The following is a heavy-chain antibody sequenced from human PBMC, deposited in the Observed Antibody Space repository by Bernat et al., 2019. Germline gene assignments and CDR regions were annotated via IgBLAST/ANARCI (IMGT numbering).Heavy chain of an antibody. CDR2: ISAYNGNT. V-gene: IGHV1-18*01. CDR1: GYTFTSYG. D-gene: IGHD2-15*01. Sequence: QVQLVQSGAEVKKPGASVKVSCKASGYTFTSYGISWVRQAPGQGLEWMGWISAYNGNTNYAQKLQGRVTMTTDTSTSTAYMELRSLRSDDTAVYYCARDRTTIWGNIVVVVAAPYDAFDIWGQGTMVTVSS. CDR3: ARDRTTIWGNIVVVVAAPYDAFDI. J-gene: IGHJ3*02.